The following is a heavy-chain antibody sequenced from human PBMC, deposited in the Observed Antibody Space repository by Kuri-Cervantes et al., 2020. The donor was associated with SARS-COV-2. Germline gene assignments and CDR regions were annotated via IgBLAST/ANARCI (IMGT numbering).Heavy chain of an antibody. CDR2: IYYSGST. CDR3: ARGGYGDYLS. Sequence: GSLRLSCAASGFTFSSYWMHWIRQPPGKGLEWIGYIYYSGSTNYNPSLKSRITISVDTSKNQFSLKLSSVTAADTAVYYCARGGYGDYLSWGQGTLVTVSS. V-gene: IGHV4-59*01. D-gene: IGHD4-17*01. CDR1: GFTFSSYW. J-gene: IGHJ5*02.